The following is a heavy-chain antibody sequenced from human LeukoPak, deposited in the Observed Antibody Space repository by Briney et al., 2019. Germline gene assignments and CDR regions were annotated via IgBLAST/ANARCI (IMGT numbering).Heavy chain of an antibody. V-gene: IGHV4-59*12. Sequence: SETLSLTCTVSGGSISSYYWSWIRQPAGKGLEWIGYIYYSGSTNYNPSLKSRVTISVDTSKNQFSLKLSSVTAADTAVYYCATMVADSYNWFDPWGQGTRVTVSS. CDR1: GGSISSYY. J-gene: IGHJ5*02. CDR2: IYYSGST. D-gene: IGHD2-15*01. CDR3: ATMVADSYNWFDP.